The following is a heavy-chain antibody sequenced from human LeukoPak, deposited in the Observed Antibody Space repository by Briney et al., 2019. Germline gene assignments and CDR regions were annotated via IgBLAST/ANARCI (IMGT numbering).Heavy chain of an antibody. CDR1: GGSISSYY. Sequence: SETLSLTCTVSGGSISSYYWSWIRQPPGKGLEWIGYIYYSGSTNYNPSLKSRVTISVDTSKNQFSLKLSSVTAADTAVYYCARGGDSSSPDYWGQGTLVTVSS. V-gene: IGHV4-59*01. CDR3: ARGGDSSSPDY. D-gene: IGHD6-6*01. J-gene: IGHJ4*02. CDR2: IYYSGST.